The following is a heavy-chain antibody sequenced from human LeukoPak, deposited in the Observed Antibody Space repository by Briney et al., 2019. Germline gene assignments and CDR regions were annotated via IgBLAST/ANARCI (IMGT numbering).Heavy chain of an antibody. V-gene: IGHV3-30*18. CDR2: ISYDGSNK. CDR3: AKDASGSLDY. D-gene: IGHD3-10*01. Sequence: PGRSLRVSCAASGFTFTSYGMHWVRQAPGKGPEWVAVISYDGSNKFYADSVKGRFSISRDNSKNTVYLQMNSLRAEDTAVYYCAKDASGSLDYWGQGTLVTVSS. J-gene: IGHJ4*02. CDR1: GFTFTSYG.